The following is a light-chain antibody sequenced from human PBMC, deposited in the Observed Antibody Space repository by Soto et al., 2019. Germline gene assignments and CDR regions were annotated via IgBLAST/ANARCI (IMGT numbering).Light chain of an antibody. J-gene: IGKJ1*01. CDR1: QNVRSN. CDR3: QQYDNWPPPWT. V-gene: IGKV3-15*01. Sequence: EIVRTPSPATLSVSPGERATLTCRASQNVRSNLAWYQQKPGQTPSLLIYGASTRATGVPARFSGSASGTEFTLTISSLQSEDFAIYYCQQYDNWPPPWTFGQGTKVDIK. CDR2: GAS.